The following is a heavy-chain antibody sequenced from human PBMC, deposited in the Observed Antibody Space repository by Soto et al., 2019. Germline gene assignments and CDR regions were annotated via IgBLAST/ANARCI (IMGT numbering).Heavy chain of an antibody. D-gene: IGHD2-2*01. V-gene: IGHV4-59*08. CDR1: GASINNYY. Sequence: QVQLQESGPGLVKPSETLSLTCTVSGASINNYYWSWIRQSPGKGLEWIGYIYYNGSTNYNPSLKSRSTISIDTSKMQSALKVRSVTAADTAVYYCARHWPYCTSSNCYRPYYYYYMDAWGKGTTVTVSS. CDR3: ARHWPYCTSSNCYRPYYYYYMDA. J-gene: IGHJ6*03. CDR2: IYYNGST.